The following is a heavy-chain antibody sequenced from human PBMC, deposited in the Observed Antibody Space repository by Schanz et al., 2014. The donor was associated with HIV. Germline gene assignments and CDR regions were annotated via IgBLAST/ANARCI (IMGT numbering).Heavy chain of an antibody. Sequence: QVQLVQSGVEVKKPGASVKVSCKASGYTFTSHGITWVRQAPGQGLEWTGWISAYNGYTDYAQKLQGRVTLTTDTSTTTAYMDLRSLRSDDTAVYHCARRESDGALDVWGPGTTVIVSS. CDR2: ISAYNGYT. J-gene: IGHJ6*02. D-gene: IGHD2-21*02. CDR1: GYTFTSHG. V-gene: IGHV1-18*01. CDR3: ARRESDGALDV.